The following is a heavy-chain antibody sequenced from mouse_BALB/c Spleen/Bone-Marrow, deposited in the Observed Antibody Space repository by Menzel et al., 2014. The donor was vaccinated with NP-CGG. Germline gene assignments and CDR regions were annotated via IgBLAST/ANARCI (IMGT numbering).Heavy chain of an antibody. CDR2: IYPGNLNT. CDR1: GYTFTAYY. V-gene: IGHV1S56*01. J-gene: IGHJ4*01. CDR3: TRDAMDY. Sequence: QVQLQQSGPELVKPGASVRISCKASGYTFTAYYIHWVKQRPGQGLEWIGWIYPGNLNTKYNEKSKGKATLTADKSSSTAYMQLSRLTAEDSAVYFCTRDAMDYWGQGTSVTVSS.